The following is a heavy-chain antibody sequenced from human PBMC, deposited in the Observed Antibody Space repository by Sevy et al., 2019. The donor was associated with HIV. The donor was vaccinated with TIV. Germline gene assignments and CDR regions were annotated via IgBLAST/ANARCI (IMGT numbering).Heavy chain of an antibody. Sequence: GGSLRLSCAASGFTFSDSWMHWVRQAPGKGLEWVANINQDGNEKYYVDFVKGRFTISRDNAKNSLYLQMNSLRDDDTAVYYCATLSVGYWGQGTLVTVSS. CDR3: ATLSVGY. CDR1: GFTFSDSW. CDR2: INQDGNEK. J-gene: IGHJ4*02. V-gene: IGHV3-7*01.